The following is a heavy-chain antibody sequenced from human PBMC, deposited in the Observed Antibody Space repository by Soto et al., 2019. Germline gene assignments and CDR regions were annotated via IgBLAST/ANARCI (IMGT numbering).Heavy chain of an antibody. J-gene: IGHJ4*02. Sequence: QVQLVESGGGLVKPGGSLRLSCAASGFTFSDYYMNWNRQAPGKGLEWVSYISSGAITIYYADSVKGRFTISRDNAKNSLYLQMNSLRAEDTAVYYCAGQYSSSSVEFWGQGTLVTVSS. CDR3: AGQYSSSSVEF. D-gene: IGHD6-6*01. V-gene: IGHV3-11*01. CDR2: ISSGAITI. CDR1: GFTFSDYY.